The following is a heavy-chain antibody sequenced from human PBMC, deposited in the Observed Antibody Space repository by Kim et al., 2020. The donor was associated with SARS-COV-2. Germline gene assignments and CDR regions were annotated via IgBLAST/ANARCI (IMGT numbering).Heavy chain of an antibody. CDR2: PSGGST. J-gene: IGHJ4*02. V-gene: IGHV1-46*01. Sequence: PSGGSTSYAQKFLGRVTMTRDTSTSTGYMELSSLRSEDTAVYYCRRGVDQWGQGTLVTVSS. D-gene: IGHD2-15*01. CDR3: RRGVDQ.